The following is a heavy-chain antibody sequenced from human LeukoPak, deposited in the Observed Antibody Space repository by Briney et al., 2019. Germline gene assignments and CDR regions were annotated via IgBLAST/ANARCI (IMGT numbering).Heavy chain of an antibody. CDR3: ARVRHRAGGYFDY. Sequence: SETLSLTCTVSGGSISSSSYYWGWIRQSPGKGLEWIGSIYYSGSTYYNPSLKSRVTISVDTSKNQFTLKLSSVTAADTAVYYCARVRHRAGGYFDYWGQGTLVTVSS. D-gene: IGHD1-14*01. CDR1: GGSISSSSYY. V-gene: IGHV4-39*06. CDR2: IYYSGST. J-gene: IGHJ4*02.